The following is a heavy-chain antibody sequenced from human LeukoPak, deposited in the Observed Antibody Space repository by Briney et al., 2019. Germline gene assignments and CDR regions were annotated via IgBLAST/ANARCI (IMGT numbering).Heavy chain of an antibody. Sequence: ASVKVSCKASGYTFTSYDINWVRQAPGQGLEWMGWMNPNSGNTGYAQKFQGRVTMTRNTSISTAYMELSSLRSEDTAVYYCARGARYPLGPRGTDYYYYYYMDVWGKGTTVTVSS. CDR2: MNPNSGNT. CDR3: ARGARYPLGPRGTDYYYYYYMDV. D-gene: IGHD3-16*01. J-gene: IGHJ6*03. V-gene: IGHV1-8*01. CDR1: GYTFTSYD.